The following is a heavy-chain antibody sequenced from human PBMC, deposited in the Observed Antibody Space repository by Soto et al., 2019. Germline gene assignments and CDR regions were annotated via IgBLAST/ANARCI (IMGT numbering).Heavy chain of an antibody. J-gene: IGHJ5*02. CDR3: PRTDSATYDLDP. CDR2: ISAYNGKT. D-gene: IGHD1-26*01. Sequence: GASVKVSCKASGYTFTSYGISWVRQAPGQGLEWMGWISAYNGKTNYAQKLQGRVTMTPDTSTSTAYMELSSLRSDDTAVYYCPRTDSATYDLDPWGQRTLVTVSS. V-gene: IGHV1-18*01. CDR1: GYTFTSYG.